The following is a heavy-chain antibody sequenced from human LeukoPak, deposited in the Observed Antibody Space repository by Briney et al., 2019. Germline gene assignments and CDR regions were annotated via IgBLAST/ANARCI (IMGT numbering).Heavy chain of an antibody. Sequence: SETLSLTCTVSGGSISSYYWSWIRQPAGKGLEWIGRIYTSGSTNYNPSLKSRVTMSVDTSKNQFSLKLSSVTAADTAMYYCARDATRITMIVVVNKYHAFDIWGQGTMVTVSS. J-gene: IGHJ3*02. CDR3: ARDATRITMIVVVNKYHAFDI. CDR1: GGSISSYY. V-gene: IGHV4-4*07. D-gene: IGHD3-22*01. CDR2: IYTSGST.